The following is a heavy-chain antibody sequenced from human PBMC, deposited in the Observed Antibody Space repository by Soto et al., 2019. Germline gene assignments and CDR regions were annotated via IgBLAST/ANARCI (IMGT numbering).Heavy chain of an antibody. CDR3: AKGRPHSIYVFWGGSLPSTPTGSAP. CDR1: GFTFSGYG. V-gene: IGHV3-23*01. Sequence: GGSLRLSCAASGFTFSGYGMSRVSQAQGKGLEWVSAISGSGGSTYYADSVKGRFTISRDNSKNTLYLQMNGLRAEDTAVYYCAKGRPHSIYVFWGGSLPSTPTGSAPWGKGTLVPVSS. J-gene: IGHJ5*02. D-gene: IGHD3-3*01. CDR2: ISGSGGST.